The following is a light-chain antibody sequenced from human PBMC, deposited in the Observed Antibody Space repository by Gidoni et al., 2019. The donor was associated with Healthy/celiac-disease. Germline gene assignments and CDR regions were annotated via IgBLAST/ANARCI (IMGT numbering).Light chain of an antibody. V-gene: IGKV1-39*01. CDR1: QSISSY. J-gene: IGKJ1*01. Sequence: DPVTITCRASQSISSYLNWYQQKPGKAPKLLIYAASSLQSGVPSRFSGSGSATDFTLTISSLQPEDFATYYCQQSYSTPRTFGQGTKVEIK. CDR3: QQSYSTPRT. CDR2: AAS.